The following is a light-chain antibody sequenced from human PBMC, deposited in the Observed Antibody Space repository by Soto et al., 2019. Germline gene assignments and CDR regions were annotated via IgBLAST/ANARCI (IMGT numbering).Light chain of an antibody. CDR1: QSVSSK. V-gene: IGKV3-15*01. Sequence: DIVMTQSPGTLSLSPGERATISCRASQSVSSKLAWYQQKPGQAPRLLIYGASTRASGIPARFSGSGSGTEFTLTISSLQSEDSAVYYCQQYNKWLRTFGQGTKVDIK. CDR3: QQYNKWLRT. J-gene: IGKJ1*01. CDR2: GAS.